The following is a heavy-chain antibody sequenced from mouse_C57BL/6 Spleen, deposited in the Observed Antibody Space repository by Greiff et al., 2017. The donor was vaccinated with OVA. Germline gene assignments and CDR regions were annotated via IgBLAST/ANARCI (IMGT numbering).Heavy chain of an antibody. CDR1: GYTFTSYW. D-gene: IGHD2-4*01. CDR3: ARYWQLRRAMDY. V-gene: IGHV1-59*01. CDR2: IDPSDSYT. J-gene: IGHJ4*01. Sequence: QVQLQQPGAELVRPGTSVKLSCKASGYTFTSYWMHWVKQRPGQGLEWIGVIDPSDSYTNYNQKFKGKATLTVDTSSRTAYMQLSSLTSEDSAVYYCARYWQLRRAMDYWGQGTSVTVSS.